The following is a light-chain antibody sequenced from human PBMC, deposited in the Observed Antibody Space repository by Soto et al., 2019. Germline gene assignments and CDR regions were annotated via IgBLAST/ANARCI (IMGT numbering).Light chain of an antibody. CDR1: QSISSW. CDR2: KAS. CDR3: QQYDTFPYT. V-gene: IGKV1-5*03. J-gene: IGKJ2*01. Sequence: DIQMTQSPSTLSASVGDRVTITCRASQSISSWLAWYQQKPGKAPKLLIYKASSLESGVPSRFSGSGSGTEFTLTISSLQPDDFATYYCQQYDTFPYTFGQGTKLEIK.